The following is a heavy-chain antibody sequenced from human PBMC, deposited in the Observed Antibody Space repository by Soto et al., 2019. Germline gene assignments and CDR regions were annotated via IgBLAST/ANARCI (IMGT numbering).Heavy chain of an antibody. D-gene: IGHD3-22*01. J-gene: IGHJ4*02. CDR2: ISYDGSNK. CDR1: GFTFSSYA. V-gene: IGHV3-30-3*01. Sequence: PGGSLRLSCAASGFTFSSYAMHWVRQAPGKGLEWVAVISYDGSNKYYADSVKGRFTISRDNSKNTLYLQMNSLRAEDTAVYYCARGGHYYDSSGYVGYWGQGTLVTVS. CDR3: ARGGHYYDSSGYVGY.